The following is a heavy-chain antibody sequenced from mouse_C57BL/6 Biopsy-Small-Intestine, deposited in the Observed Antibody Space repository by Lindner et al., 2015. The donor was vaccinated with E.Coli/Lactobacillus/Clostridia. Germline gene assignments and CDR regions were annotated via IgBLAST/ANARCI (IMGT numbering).Heavy chain of an antibody. CDR3: ARLIFYDYWLDV. CDR1: GYKFNGYW. V-gene: IGHV1-9*01. Sequence: VQLQESGAELMKPGASVKLSCKATGYKFNGYWIEWVKERPGHGLEWIGEILPGSGGTNYNEKFKGKATFTADTSSNTAYMQLRSLTTEDSAIYYCARLIFYDYWLDVWGTGTTVTVSS. CDR2: ILPGSGGT. D-gene: IGHD2-4*01. J-gene: IGHJ1*03.